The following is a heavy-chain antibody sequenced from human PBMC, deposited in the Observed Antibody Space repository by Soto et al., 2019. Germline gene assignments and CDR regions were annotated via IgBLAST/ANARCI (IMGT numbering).Heavy chain of an antibody. CDR1: GGSFSGYY. J-gene: IGHJ6*02. V-gene: IGHV4-34*01. CDR3: ARGWGARSSSWYDIYYYYYYGMDV. Sequence: ASETLSLTCAVYGGSFSGYYWSWIRQPPGKGLEWIGEINHSGSTNYNPSLKSRVTISVDTSKNQFSLKLSSVTAADTAVYYCARGWGARSSSWYDIYYYYYYGMDVWGQGTTVTVSS. D-gene: IGHD6-13*01. CDR2: INHSGST.